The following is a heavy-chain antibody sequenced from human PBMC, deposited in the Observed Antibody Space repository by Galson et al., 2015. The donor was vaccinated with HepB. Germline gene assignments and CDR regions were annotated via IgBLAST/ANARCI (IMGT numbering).Heavy chain of an antibody. Sequence: SVKVSCKASGGTFSSYTISWVRQAPGQGLEWMGRIIPILGIANYAQKFQGRVTITADKSTSTAYMELSSLRSEDTAVYYCARVTEAITDSMGSSWHRYTDYYGMDVWGQGTTVTVSS. D-gene: IGHD6-13*01. CDR2: IIPILGIA. CDR3: ARVTEAITDSMGSSWHRYTDYYGMDV. J-gene: IGHJ6*02. V-gene: IGHV1-69*02. CDR1: GGTFSSYT.